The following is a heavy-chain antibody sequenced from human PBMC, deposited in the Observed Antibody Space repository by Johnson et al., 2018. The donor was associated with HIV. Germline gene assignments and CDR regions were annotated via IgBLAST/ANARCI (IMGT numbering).Heavy chain of an antibody. CDR2: IYSGGST. D-gene: IGHD3-22*01. CDR3: ARGHHDSGYPLEAFDI. V-gene: IGHV3-66*01. J-gene: IGHJ3*02. Sequence: VQLVESGGNLVQPGGSPRLSCAASGFTVSSNYMTWVRQAPGKGLEWVSVIYSGGSTYYADSVKGRFIISRDNSKNTLLLQMNSLRVDDTAMYYCARGHHDSGYPLEAFDIWGQGTMVSVSS. CDR1: GFTVSSNY.